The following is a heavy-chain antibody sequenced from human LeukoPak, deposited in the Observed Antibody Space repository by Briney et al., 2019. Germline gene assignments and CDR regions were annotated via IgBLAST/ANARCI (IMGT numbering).Heavy chain of an antibody. D-gene: IGHD1-1*01. V-gene: IGHV1-2*02. Sequence: ASVKVSCKASGYTFTGYYMHWVRQAPGQGLEWMGWINPNSGGTNYAQKFQGRVTMTRDTSISTAYMELSRLRSDGTAVYYCARDRAHDPFSENGMDVWGQGTTVTVSS. J-gene: IGHJ6*02. CDR1: GYTFTGYY. CDR2: INPNSGGT. CDR3: ARDRAHDPFSENGMDV.